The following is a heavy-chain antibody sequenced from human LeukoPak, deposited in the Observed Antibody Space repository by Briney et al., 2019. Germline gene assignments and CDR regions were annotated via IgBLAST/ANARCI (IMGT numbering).Heavy chain of an antibody. CDR1: GFTFSSYW. CDR3: ARVDPSPYYDFLLWFDP. Sequence: GGSLRLSCAASGFTFSSYWMHWVRQAPGKGLVWVSRINSDGSSTSYADSVKGRFTISRDNAKNTLYLQMNSLRAEDAAVYYCARVDPSPYYDFLLWFDPWGRGTLVTVSS. J-gene: IGHJ5*02. CDR2: INSDGSST. V-gene: IGHV3-74*01. D-gene: IGHD3-3*01.